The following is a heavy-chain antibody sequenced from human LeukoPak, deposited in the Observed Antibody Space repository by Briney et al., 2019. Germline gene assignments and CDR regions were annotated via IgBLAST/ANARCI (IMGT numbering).Heavy chain of an antibody. Sequence: PSETLSLTCAVSDDSFSSHYWTWIRQPPGKGLEWIGYISYIGSTNYNPSLKSRVTISIDTSKNQFSLKLSSVTAADTAVYYCARVCNKGGRGVIDYWGQGTLVTVSS. D-gene: IGHD2/OR15-2a*01. V-gene: IGHV4-59*11. CDR3: ARVCNKGGRGVIDY. CDR2: ISYIGST. J-gene: IGHJ4*02. CDR1: DDSFSSHY.